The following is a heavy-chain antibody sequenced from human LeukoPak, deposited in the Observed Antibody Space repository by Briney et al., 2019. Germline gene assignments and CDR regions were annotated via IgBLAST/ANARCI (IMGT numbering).Heavy chain of an antibody. J-gene: IGHJ4*02. CDR3: ARDPTKSQLLWFGELTVFDY. Sequence: GGSLRLSCAASGFIFNYWMTWVRQAPGKGLEWVANIKEDGSEKYYVDSVKGRFTISRDNAKNSLYLQMNSLRAEDTAVYYCARDPTKSQLLWFGELTVFDYWGQGTLVTVSS. V-gene: IGHV3-7*03. D-gene: IGHD3-10*01. CDR2: IKEDGSEK. CDR1: GFIFNYW.